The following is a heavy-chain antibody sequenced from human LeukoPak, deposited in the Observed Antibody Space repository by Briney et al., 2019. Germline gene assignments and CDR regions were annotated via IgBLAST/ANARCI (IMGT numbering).Heavy chain of an antibody. Sequence: GGSLRLSCAASGFTFSSYNMHWIRQAPGKGLEWVSSIDGRRGTIYYADAVQGRFTISRDNAKDSLFLQMNSLRAEDTAIYFCARETYYSGSGSGGWLDPRGQGSLVTVSS. CDR2: IDGRRGTI. CDR1: GFTFSSYN. CDR3: ARETYYSGSGSGGWLDP. V-gene: IGHV3-21*01. D-gene: IGHD3-10*01. J-gene: IGHJ5*02.